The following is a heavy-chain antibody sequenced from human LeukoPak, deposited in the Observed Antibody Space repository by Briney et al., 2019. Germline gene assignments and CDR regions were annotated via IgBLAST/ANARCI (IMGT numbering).Heavy chain of an antibody. CDR3: AREDGYNYWALDY. CDR1: GFTFSSYS. D-gene: IGHD5-24*01. Sequence: GGSLRLSCAASGFTFSSYSMNWVRQAPGNGLEWDSSISSSSSYIYYAASVKGRFTISRDKAKNTLYLQMNSLRAGDTAGYYCAREDGYNYWALDYWGQGTLVSVSS. V-gene: IGHV3-21*01. CDR2: ISSSSSYI. J-gene: IGHJ4*02.